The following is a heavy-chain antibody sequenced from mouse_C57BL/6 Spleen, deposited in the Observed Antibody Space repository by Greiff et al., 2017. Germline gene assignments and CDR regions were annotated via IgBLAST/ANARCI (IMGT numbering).Heavy chain of an antibody. V-gene: IGHV1-53*01. CDR3: ARGVYFCGSSWDYFDY. CDR2: INPSNGGT. CDR1: GYTFTSYW. D-gene: IGHD1-1*01. Sequence: QVQLQQPGTELVKPGASVKLSCKASGYTFTSYWMHWVKQRPGQGLEWIGNINPSNGGTNYNEKFKSKATLTVDKSSSTAYMQLSSLTSEDSAVYYCARGVYFCGSSWDYFDYWGQGTTLTVSS. J-gene: IGHJ2*01.